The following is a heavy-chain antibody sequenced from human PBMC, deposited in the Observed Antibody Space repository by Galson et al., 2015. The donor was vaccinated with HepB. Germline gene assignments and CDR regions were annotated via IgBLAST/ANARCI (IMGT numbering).Heavy chain of an antibody. CDR1: GFTFSSYW. CDR2: INNHGSST. D-gene: IGHD3-16*02. CDR3: ARDLRYPYNCFDP. J-gene: IGHJ5*02. V-gene: IGHV3-74*01. Sequence: SLRLSCAASGFTFSSYWMHWVRRAPGKGLVWVSHINNHGSSTTYADSVKGRFTISRDNAENTLYLQMNSLRAEDTAVYYCARDLRYPYNCFDPWGQGTLVTVSS.